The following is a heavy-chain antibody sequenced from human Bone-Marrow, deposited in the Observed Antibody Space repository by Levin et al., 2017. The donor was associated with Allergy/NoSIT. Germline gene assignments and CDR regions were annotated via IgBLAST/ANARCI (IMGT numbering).Heavy chain of an antibody. CDR3: VRHDRGYSDAFDI. Sequence: PSETLSLTCSVSGASISGSIHYWGWIRQPPGKGLEWIGSIYYSGNTYYNPSLESRVTVAVDASNNQFSLKLNSVTAADTALYSCVRHDRGYSDAFDIWGRGTLVTVSS. CDR1: GASISGSIHY. CDR2: IYYSGNT. D-gene: IGHD5-12*01. J-gene: IGHJ3*02. V-gene: IGHV4-39*01.